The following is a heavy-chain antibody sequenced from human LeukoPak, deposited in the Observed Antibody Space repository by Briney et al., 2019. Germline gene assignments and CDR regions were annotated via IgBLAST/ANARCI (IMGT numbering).Heavy chain of an antibody. V-gene: IGHV3-21*01. Sequence: PGGSLRLSCAASGFTFSSYSMNWVRQAPGKGLEWVSSISSSSSYIYYADSVKGRFTISRDNAKNSLYLQMNSLRAEDTAVYYCAREVDSSGYSISVDYMDVWGKGTTVTVSS. CDR3: AREVDSSGYSISVDYMDV. CDR2: ISSSSSYI. CDR1: GFTFSSYS. D-gene: IGHD3-22*01. J-gene: IGHJ6*03.